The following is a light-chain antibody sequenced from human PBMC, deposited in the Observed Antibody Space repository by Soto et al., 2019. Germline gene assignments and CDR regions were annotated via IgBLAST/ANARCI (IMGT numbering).Light chain of an antibody. J-gene: IGKJ2*01. Sequence: DIVMTQTPLSSPVTLGQLASISCRSSQSLLDSDGDTYLSWLQQRPGQPPRLLIYKTSSRFSGVRDRFRGRGAGTDFTLKISRVEVEDVGVYYCMQATQFPHTFGQGTKLEI. CDR2: KTS. CDR3: MQATQFPHT. V-gene: IGKV2-24*01. CDR1: QSLLDSDGDTY.